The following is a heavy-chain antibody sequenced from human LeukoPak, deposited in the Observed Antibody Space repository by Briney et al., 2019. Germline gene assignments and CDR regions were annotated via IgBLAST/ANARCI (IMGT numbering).Heavy chain of an antibody. J-gene: IGHJ5*02. CDR2: ISSSSSYI. V-gene: IGHV3-21*01. CDR1: GFTFSSYS. D-gene: IGHD2-15*01. Sequence: PGGSLRLSCAASGFTFSSYSMNWVRQAPGKGLEWVSSISSSSSYIYYADSLKGRFTISRDNAKNTLYLQMNSLRAEDTAVYYCARDGGGSCYSWCWFDPWGQGTLVTVSS. CDR3: ARDGGGSCYSWCWFDP.